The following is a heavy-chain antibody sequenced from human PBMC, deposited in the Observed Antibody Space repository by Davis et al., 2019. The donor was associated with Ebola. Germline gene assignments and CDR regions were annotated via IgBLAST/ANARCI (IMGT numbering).Heavy chain of an antibody. D-gene: IGHD6-13*01. J-gene: IGHJ6*02. V-gene: IGHV1-58*01. Sequence: SVQVSCKASGFTFTTSILQWVRQARGQGLEWIGWIVLGSGNSNYAQRLQERITITRDMSTSTAYMELNSLSSEDTAVYYCARDRHSSWGHYYYYGMDVWGQGTTVTVSS. CDR1: GFTFTTSI. CDR2: IVLGSGNS. CDR3: ARDRHSSWGHYYYYGMDV.